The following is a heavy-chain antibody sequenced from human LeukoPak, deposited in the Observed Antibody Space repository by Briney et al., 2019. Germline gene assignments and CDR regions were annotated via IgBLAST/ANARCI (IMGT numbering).Heavy chain of an antibody. V-gene: IGHV5-51*01. Sequence: GESLKISCKGSGYSFTSYWIGWVRQMPGKGLEWMGIIYPGDSDTKYSPSFQGQVTISADKSISTAYLQWSSLKASDTAMYYCARHTSSWYVPQYFDYWGQGTLVTVSS. CDR1: GYSFTSYW. J-gene: IGHJ4*02. CDR3: ARHTSSWYVPQYFDY. CDR2: IYPGDSDT. D-gene: IGHD6-13*01.